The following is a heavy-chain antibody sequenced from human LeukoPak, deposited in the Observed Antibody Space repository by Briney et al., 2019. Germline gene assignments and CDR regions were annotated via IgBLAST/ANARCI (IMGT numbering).Heavy chain of an antibody. Sequence: SETLSLTCTVSDYSIGSGYSWGWIRQPPGKGLEWIATISHDGTTFYNPPLKSRVTMTLDTSRNQFSLRLSSVTAADTAVYYCARDLSVYYYYYFDFWGQGTLVTVSS. V-gene: IGHV4-38-2*02. CDR1: DYSIGSGYS. D-gene: IGHD3-22*01. J-gene: IGHJ4*02. CDR3: ARDLSVYYYYYFDF. CDR2: ISHDGTT.